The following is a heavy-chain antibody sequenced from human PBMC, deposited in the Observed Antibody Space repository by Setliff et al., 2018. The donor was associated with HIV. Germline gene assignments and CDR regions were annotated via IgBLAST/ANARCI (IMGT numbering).Heavy chain of an antibody. CDR2: IYYSGST. V-gene: IGHV4-59*01. J-gene: IGHJ3*02. CDR3: ARATFSSSWYPFDGFDI. D-gene: IGHD6-13*01. CDR1: GGSISSYY. Sequence: SETLSLTCIVSGGSISSYYWSWIRQSPGKGLEWIGYIYYSGSTNYNPSLKSRVTILVDTSKNQFSLKLNSVTAADTAVYYCARATFSSSWYPFDGFDIWGQGTMVTVS.